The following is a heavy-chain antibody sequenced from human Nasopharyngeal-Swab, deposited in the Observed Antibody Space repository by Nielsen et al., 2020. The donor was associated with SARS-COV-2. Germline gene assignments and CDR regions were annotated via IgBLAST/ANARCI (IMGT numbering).Heavy chain of an antibody. V-gene: IGHV1-46*01. CDR3: ARDGIAGEGVYDFDY. CDR1: GYRFTDYY. Sequence: ASVKVSCKASGYRFTDYYIHWVRQAPGQGLEWVGLINSADGYTENAQKFHGRITMTTDASATTVYMYLNSLRFDDTAVYYCARDGIAGEGVYDFDYWGQGTLVTVSP. CDR2: INSADGYT. J-gene: IGHJ4*02. D-gene: IGHD5/OR15-5a*01.